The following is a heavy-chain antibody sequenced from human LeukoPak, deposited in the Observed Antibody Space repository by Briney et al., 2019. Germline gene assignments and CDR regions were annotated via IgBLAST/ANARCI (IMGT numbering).Heavy chain of an antibody. CDR1: GFTFSSYG. Sequence: GGSLRLSSAAPGFTFSSYGMHSVRQAPGKGLEWGASIRYDGSNKYYADSVKGSFTISRDYFKTTLYLQMNSLKAEDTAVYYCAKDRGITMIPSSEYFQHWGQGTLVTVSS. CDR3: AKDRGITMIPSSEYFQH. V-gene: IGHV3-30*02. J-gene: IGHJ1*01. CDR2: IRYDGSNK. D-gene: IGHD3-22*01.